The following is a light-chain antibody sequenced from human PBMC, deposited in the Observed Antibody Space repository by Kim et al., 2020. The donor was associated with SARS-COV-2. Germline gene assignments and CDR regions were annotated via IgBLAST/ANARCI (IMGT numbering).Light chain of an antibody. V-gene: IGKV1-9*01. J-gene: IGKJ4*01. Sequence: MQLTQSPSSLSASVGDKVTITCRASQDISNSLGWYQQKPVKAPNLLIYAASTLQRGVPSRFSGSGYGTDFTLTISSLQPEDFATYYCQELNSFSLTFGGGTKVDIK. CDR3: QELNSFSLT. CDR2: AAS. CDR1: QDISNS.